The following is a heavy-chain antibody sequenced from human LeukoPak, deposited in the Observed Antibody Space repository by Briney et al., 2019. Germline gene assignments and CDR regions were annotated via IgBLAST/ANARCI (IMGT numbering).Heavy chain of an antibody. V-gene: IGHV3-11*01. D-gene: IGHD5-12*01. CDR3: ARDFFSGYYPSYFDY. J-gene: IGHJ4*02. CDR1: GFTFSDYY. Sequence: PGGSLRLSCAASGFTFSDYYMSWIRQAPGKGLEWVSYISSSGSTIYYADSVKGRFTISRDNAKNSLYLQMNSLRAEDTAVYYCARDFFSGYYPSYFDYWGQGTLVTVSS. CDR2: ISSSGSTI.